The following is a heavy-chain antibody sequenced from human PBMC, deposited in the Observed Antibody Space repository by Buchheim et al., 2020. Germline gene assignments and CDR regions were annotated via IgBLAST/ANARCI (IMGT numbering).Heavy chain of an antibody. Sequence: QVQLVHSGAEVKKPWASVKVSCKASGYTFTGYYMHWLRQAPGQGLEWMGWINPNSGGTDYAQKFQGWVTMTRDTSISTAYMELSRLRYDDTAVYYCARGPNWNYATPNYYYGMDVWGQGTT. V-gene: IGHV1-2*04. D-gene: IGHD1-7*01. J-gene: IGHJ6*02. CDR3: ARGPNWNYATPNYYYGMDV. CDR2: INPNSGGT. CDR1: GYTFTGYY.